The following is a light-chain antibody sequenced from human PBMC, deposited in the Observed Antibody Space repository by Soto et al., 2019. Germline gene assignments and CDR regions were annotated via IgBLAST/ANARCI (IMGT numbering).Light chain of an antibody. CDR3: ATWDDSLNGLV. Sequence: QAVVTQPPSASGTPGQRVTISCSGSSSNIGSNFVNWYQQLPGTAPKLLVYNNNQRPSGVPDRFSGSKSGTSASLAISGLQSEDEADYHCATWDDSLNGLVFGGGTKLTVL. J-gene: IGLJ3*02. CDR1: SSNIGSNF. CDR2: NNN. V-gene: IGLV1-44*01.